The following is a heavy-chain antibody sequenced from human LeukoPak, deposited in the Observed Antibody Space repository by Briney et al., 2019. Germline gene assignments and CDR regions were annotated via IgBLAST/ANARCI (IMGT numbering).Heavy chain of an antibody. V-gene: IGHV1-46*01. D-gene: IGHD2-2*01. CDR1: GYTFTSYY. Sequence: GASVKDSCKASGYTFTSYYMHWVRQAPGQGLEWMGIINPSGGSTSYAQKFQGRVTMTRDTSTSTVYMELSSLRSEDTAVYYCARDLIVVVPEYYYGMDVWGQGTTVTVSS. CDR2: INPSGGST. CDR3: ARDLIVVVPEYYYGMDV. J-gene: IGHJ6*02.